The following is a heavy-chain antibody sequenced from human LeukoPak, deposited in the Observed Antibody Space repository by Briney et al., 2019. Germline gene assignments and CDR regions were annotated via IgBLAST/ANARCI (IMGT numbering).Heavy chain of an antibody. CDR1: GIAFSSYA. Sequence: GGSLRLSCTASGIAFSSYAMTWVRQAPGKGLEWVSGISGSGGSIDYADSVKGRFTVDRDNSKNTLHLQMNSLRAEDTAVYYCARVGSSISRHWFDPWGQGTLVTVSS. CDR2: ISGSGGSI. V-gene: IGHV3-23*01. J-gene: IGHJ5*02. D-gene: IGHD6-13*01. CDR3: ARVGSSISRHWFDP.